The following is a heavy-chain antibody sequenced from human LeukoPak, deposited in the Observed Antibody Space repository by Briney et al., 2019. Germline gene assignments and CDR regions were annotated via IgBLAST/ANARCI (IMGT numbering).Heavy chain of an antibody. J-gene: IGHJ4*02. D-gene: IGHD3-22*01. Sequence: GGTLRLSCAASGCTFDDYAMHWVRQAPGKGLEWVSLISGDGGSTYYAASVNGRFTISRDNSKNSMYLQMNSLRTEDTALYYCAKDIAILSGYYYDSSGLPFDYWGQGTLVTVSS. CDR3: AKDIAILSGYYYDSSGLPFDY. CDR1: GCTFDDYA. V-gene: IGHV3-43*02. CDR2: ISGDGGST.